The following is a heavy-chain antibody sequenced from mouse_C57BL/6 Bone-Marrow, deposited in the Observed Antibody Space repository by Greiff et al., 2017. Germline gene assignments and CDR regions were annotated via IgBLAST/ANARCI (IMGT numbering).Heavy chain of an antibody. J-gene: IGHJ1*03. D-gene: IGHD1-1*01. V-gene: IGHV1-85*01. CDR1: GYTFTSYD. CDR3: ARLEFDGSSGDWYFDV. Sequence: QVQLKQSGPELVKPGASVKLSCKASGYTFTSYDINWVKQRPGQGLEWIGGIYPRDGSTKYNEKFKGKAKLTVDPSSSTAYMELHSLTSEDSAVYFCARLEFDGSSGDWYFDVWGTGTTVTVSS. CDR2: IYPRDGST.